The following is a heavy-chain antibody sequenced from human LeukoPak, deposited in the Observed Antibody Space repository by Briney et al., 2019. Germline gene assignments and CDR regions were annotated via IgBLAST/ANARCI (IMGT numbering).Heavy chain of an antibody. CDR2: INEGGEDT. J-gene: IGHJ4*02. D-gene: IGHD6-19*01. CDR3: AKSGWLDN. CDR1: GFTFSIIG. V-gene: IGHV3-23*01. Sequence: GGSLRLSCAASGFTFSIIGMSWVRQAPGKGLKWVSTINEGGEDTYYANSVKGRFTVSRDNSRNTLYLQMNSLRVEDTAVYYCAKSGWLDNLGQGTLVTVSS.